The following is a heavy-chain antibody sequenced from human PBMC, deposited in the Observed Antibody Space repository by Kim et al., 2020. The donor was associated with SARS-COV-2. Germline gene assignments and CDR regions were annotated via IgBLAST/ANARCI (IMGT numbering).Heavy chain of an antibody. CDR2: ISAYNGNT. Sequence: ASVKVSCKASGYTFTSYGISWVRQAPGQGLEWMGWISAYNGNTNYAQKLQGRVTMTTDTSTSTAYMELRSLRSDDTAVYYCASPGPYSSHPFSAFDIWGQGTMVTVSS. CDR1: GYTFTSYG. CDR3: ASPGPYSSHPFSAFDI. D-gene: IGHD6-13*01. J-gene: IGHJ3*02. V-gene: IGHV1-18*01.